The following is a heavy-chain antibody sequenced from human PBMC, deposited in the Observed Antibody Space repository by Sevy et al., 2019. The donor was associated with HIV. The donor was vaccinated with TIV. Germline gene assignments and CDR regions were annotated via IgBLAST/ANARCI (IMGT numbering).Heavy chain of an antibody. CDR2: INPKTGGT. Sequence: ASVKVSCKASGYTFTGYYIHWVRQAPGQGLEWMGRINPKTGGTNFAQQFQGRVTMTRDTSISTAYMELSRLRFDDTAVYYCARPGGSVGVNCTADIWGQGTMVTVSS. J-gene: IGHJ3*02. V-gene: IGHV1-2*06. CDR3: ARPGGSVGVNCTADI. D-gene: IGHD2-15*01. CDR1: GYTFTGYY.